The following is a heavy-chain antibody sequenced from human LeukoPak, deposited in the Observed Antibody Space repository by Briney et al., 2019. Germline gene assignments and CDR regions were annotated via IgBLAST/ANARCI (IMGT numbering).Heavy chain of an antibody. V-gene: IGHV3-23*01. CDR3: AKTTTGYSSGRYPGWPVDY. J-gene: IGHJ4*02. D-gene: IGHD6-19*01. CDR2: ISGSGGGT. Sequence: GGSLRLSCAASGFTFSSYAVSWVRQAPGKGLEWVSAISGSGGGTYYADSVKGRFTISRDNSKNTLYLQMDSLSTEDTAVYYCAKTTTGYSSGRYPGWPVDYWGQGTLVTVSS. CDR1: GFTFSSYA.